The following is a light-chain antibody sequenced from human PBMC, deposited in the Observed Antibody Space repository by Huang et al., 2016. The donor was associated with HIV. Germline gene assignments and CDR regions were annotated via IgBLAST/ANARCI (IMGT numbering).Light chain of an antibody. J-gene: IGKJ1*01. V-gene: IGKV1-39*01. CDR1: QSISSY. CDR2: AAS. CDR3: QQSYNTPWT. Sequence: DIQMTQSPSSLSASVGDRVTITCRASQSISSYLNWYQQKPGKAPNLLIYAASSVQSGVPSRFSGSGSGTDFTLTISSLQPEDFASYYCQQSYNTPWTFGQGTKVEVK.